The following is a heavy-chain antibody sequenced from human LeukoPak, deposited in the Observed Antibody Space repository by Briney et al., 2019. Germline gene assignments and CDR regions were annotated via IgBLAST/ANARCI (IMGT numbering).Heavy chain of an antibody. CDR3: ARDLYGDYDLDH. CDR1: GFTFSSYG. CDR2: ISYDGSNK. D-gene: IGHD4-17*01. V-gene: IGHV3-30*03. J-gene: IGHJ4*02. Sequence: GGSLRLSCAASGFTFSSYGMHWVRQAPGKGLEWVAVISYDGSNKYYADSVKGRFTISRDNSKNTLYLQMNSLRAEDTAVYYCARDLYGDYDLDHWGQGTLVTVSS.